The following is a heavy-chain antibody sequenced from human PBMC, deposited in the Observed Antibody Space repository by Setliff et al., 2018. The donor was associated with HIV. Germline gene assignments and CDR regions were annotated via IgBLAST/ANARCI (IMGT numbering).Heavy chain of an antibody. CDR1: GGSISSYY. Sequence: PSETLSLTCTVSGGSISSYYWSWIRQPPGEGLEWIGYSHNNGNTHYNPSLKSRVTISVDTSKNHVSLRLNPVSAADTAVYFCARDTAFLKEGTEYWGQGTLVTVSS. CDR2: SHNNGNT. CDR3: ARDTAFLKEGTEY. V-gene: IGHV4-4*08. D-gene: IGHD5-18*01. J-gene: IGHJ4*02.